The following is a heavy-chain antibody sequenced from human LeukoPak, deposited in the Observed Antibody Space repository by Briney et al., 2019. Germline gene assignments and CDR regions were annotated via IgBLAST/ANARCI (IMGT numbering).Heavy chain of an antibody. CDR3: ARHYGP. Sequence: SETLSLTRTVSGGSIRSSYYYGGWIRQPPGRGLEWVGCIYESGRTYNHPSLKSRFTISVDTSKNQFSLTLNSVTAADTAVYYCARHYGPWGQGTLVTVSS. D-gene: IGHD3-10*01. CDR2: IYESGRT. V-gene: IGHV4-39*01. CDR1: GGSIRSSYYY. J-gene: IGHJ5*02.